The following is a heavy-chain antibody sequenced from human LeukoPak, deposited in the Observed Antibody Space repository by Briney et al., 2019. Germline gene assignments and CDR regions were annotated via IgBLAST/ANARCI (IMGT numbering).Heavy chain of an antibody. J-gene: IGHJ5*02. CDR2: ISSSGSTI. CDR1: GFTLSDYY. Sequence: PGGSLRLSCAASGFTLSDYYMSWIRQAPGKGLEWVSYISSSGSTIYYADSVKGRFTISRDNAKNSLYLQMNSLRAEDTAVYYCARTPRRHNWFDPWGQGTLVTVSS. CDR3: ARTPRRHNWFDP. V-gene: IGHV3-11*01.